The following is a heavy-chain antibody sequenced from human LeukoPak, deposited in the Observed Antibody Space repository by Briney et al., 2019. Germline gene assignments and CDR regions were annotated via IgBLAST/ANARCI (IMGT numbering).Heavy chain of an antibody. V-gene: IGHV3-23*01. Sequence: GGSLRLPCAASGFTFSIYGMGWVRQAPGKGLGWVSTISVSGGHTFYADSVKGRFTISRDNSKNTLYLQMERLRAEDTAVYYCAKDLSSGSYNFDYWGQGTLVTVSS. CDR2: ISVSGGHT. CDR3: AKDLSSGSYNFDY. CDR1: GFTFSIYG. D-gene: IGHD3-10*01. J-gene: IGHJ4*02.